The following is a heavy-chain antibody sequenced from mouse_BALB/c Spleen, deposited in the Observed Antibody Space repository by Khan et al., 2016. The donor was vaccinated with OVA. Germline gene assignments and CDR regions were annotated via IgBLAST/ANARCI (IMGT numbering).Heavy chain of an antibody. CDR3: ARCYGSLDWYFDV. CDR2: IYYSGIN. J-gene: IGHJ1*01. Sequence: EVQLQESGPGLVKPSQTVSLTCTVTGISITTGNYRWGWIRQFPGNKLEWIGYIYYSGINTYNPSLTSRTTITRDTSNNQFFMEKKHLTAENTANYDGARCYGSLDWYFDVWGAGTTVTVSA. D-gene: IGHD1-1*01. V-gene: IGHV3-5*02. CDR1: GISITTGNYR.